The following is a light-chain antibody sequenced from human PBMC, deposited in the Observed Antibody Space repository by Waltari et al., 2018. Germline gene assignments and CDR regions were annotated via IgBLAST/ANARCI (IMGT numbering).Light chain of an antibody. J-gene: IGKJ4*01. CDR1: QSVRSN. Sequence: EIVMTQSPATLSVSPGERATLSCRASQSVRSNLAWYQQKPGQAPRLLIYGASTRATCVPARVSGSGSGTEFTLTISSLQSEDFAVYYCQQYDSWPPGITFGGGTKVEIK. V-gene: IGKV3-15*01. CDR3: QQYDSWPPGIT. CDR2: GAS.